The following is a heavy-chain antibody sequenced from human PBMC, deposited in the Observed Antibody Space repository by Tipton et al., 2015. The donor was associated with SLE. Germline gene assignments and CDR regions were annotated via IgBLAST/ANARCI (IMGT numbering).Heavy chain of an antibody. Sequence: LRLSCTVSGGSISSGSYYWSWIRQPAGKGLEWIGYIYTSGSTNYNPSLKSRVTISVDTSKNQFSLKLSSVTAADTAVYYCAREGFERNWFDPWGQGTLVTVSS. D-gene: IGHD3-10*01. V-gene: IGHV4-61*09. CDR3: AREGFERNWFDP. J-gene: IGHJ5*02. CDR1: GGSISSGSYY. CDR2: IYTSGST.